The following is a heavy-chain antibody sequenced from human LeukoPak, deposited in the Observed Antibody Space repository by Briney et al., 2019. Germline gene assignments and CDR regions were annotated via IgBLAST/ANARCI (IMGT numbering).Heavy chain of an antibody. D-gene: IGHD3-10*01. CDR2: ISGSGGST. CDR3: AKHSLLWFGELG. Sequence: GGSLRLSCAASGFTFGSYAMSWVRQAPGKGLEWVSAISGSGGSTYYADSVKGRFTISRDNSKNTLYLQMNSLRAEDTAVYYCAKHSLLWFGELGWGQGTLVTVSS. V-gene: IGHV3-23*01. J-gene: IGHJ4*02. CDR1: GFTFGSYA.